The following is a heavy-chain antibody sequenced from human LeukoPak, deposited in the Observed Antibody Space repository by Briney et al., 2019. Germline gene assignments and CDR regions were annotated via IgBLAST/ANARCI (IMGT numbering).Heavy chain of an antibody. D-gene: IGHD5-12*01. CDR3: ARGARTPSGYGSRTAGRANWFDP. V-gene: IGHV4-34*01. CDR2: INHSGST. CDR1: GISFSTYA. Sequence: NPGGSLRLSCAASGISFSTYAMSWIRQPPGKGLEWIGEINHSGSTNYNPSLKSRVTISVDTSKNQFSLKLSSVTAADTAVYYCARGARTPSGYGSRTAGRANWFDPWGQGTLVTVSS. J-gene: IGHJ5*02.